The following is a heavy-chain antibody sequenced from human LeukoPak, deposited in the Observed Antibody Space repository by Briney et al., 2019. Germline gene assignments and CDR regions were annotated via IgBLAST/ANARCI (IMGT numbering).Heavy chain of an antibody. J-gene: IGHJ4*02. CDR1: GYTFTSYG. CDR3: ARVRELLAYCGGDCYFDY. CDR2: ISAYNGNT. D-gene: IGHD2-21*02. Sequence: GASVKVSCKASGYTFTSYGISWVRQAPGQGLEWMGWISAYNGNTNYAQKLQGRVTMTTDTSTSTAYMELRSLRSDDTAVYYCARVRELLAYCGGDCYFDYWGQGTLVPVSS. V-gene: IGHV1-18*01.